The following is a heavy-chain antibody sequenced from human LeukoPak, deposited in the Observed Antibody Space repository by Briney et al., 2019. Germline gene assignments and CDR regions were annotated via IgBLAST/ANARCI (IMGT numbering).Heavy chain of an antibody. J-gene: IGHJ4*02. Sequence: GGSLRLSCAASGFSFSSSWMTWFRQAPGKGLEWVANIKQDGTEIFYVDSVRGRFIISRDNAENSLYLQMNSLRVEDTAVYYCARTPDGADYWGQGTLVTVSS. V-gene: IGHV3-7*01. CDR3: ARTPDGADY. D-gene: IGHD3-10*01. CDR2: IKQDGTEI. CDR1: GFSFSSSW.